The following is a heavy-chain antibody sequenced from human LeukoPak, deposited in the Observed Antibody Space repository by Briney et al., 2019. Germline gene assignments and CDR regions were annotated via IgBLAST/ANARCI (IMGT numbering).Heavy chain of an antibody. CDR3: AKDSSSWIDAFDI. J-gene: IGHJ3*02. CDR1: AYSISSGYY. V-gene: IGHV4-38-2*02. Sequence: SETLSLTCSVSAYSISSGYYWGWIRQPPGEGLEWIGTIHHSGSTYYNPSLKSRVTISVDTSKNQLSLKVSSVTAADTAVYYCAKDSSSWIDAFDIWAKGQWSPSLQ. D-gene: IGHD6-13*01. CDR2: IHHSGST.